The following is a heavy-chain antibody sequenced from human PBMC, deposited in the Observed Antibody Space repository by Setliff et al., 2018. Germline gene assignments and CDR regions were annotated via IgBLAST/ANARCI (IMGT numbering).Heavy chain of an antibody. V-gene: IGHV1-18*01. CDR3: ARDSGSGFLDY. D-gene: IGHD3-10*01. Sequence: ASVKVSCKASGYTFTNYAISWVRQAPGQGLEWMGWISGYKNNPNYLQRMQGRFTMTTDTSTSTAYMELRSLRSDDTAVYYCARDSGSGFLDYWGQGTLVTVSS. J-gene: IGHJ4*02. CDR1: GYTFTNYA. CDR2: ISGYKNNP.